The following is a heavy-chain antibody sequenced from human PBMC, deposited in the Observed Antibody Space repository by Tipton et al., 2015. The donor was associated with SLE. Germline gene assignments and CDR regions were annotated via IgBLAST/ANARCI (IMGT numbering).Heavy chain of an antibody. CDR3: AKAGLVCSSTSCYYYYYMDV. CDR1: GFTFSSYA. V-gene: IGHV3-23*03. CDR2: IYSGGSST. Sequence: LRLSCAASGFTFSSYAMSWVRQAPGKGLEWVSVIYSGGSSTYYADSVKGRFTISRDNSKNTLYLQMNSLRAEDTAVYYCAKAGLVCSSTSCYYYYYMDVWGKGTTVTVSS. D-gene: IGHD2-2*01. J-gene: IGHJ6*03.